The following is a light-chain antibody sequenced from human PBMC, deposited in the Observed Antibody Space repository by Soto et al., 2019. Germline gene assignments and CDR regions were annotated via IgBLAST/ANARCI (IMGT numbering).Light chain of an antibody. J-gene: IGKJ1*01. CDR2: GAS. V-gene: IGKV3-20*01. CDR3: QQYGSSPWT. Sequence: EIVLTQSPCTLSLSPGERATLSCRASQSVDSNLAWYQQKPGQAPRLLIYGASTRATGIPDRFSGSGSGTDFTLTISRLEPEDFAVYYCQQYGSSPWTFGQGTKVDIK. CDR1: QSVDSN.